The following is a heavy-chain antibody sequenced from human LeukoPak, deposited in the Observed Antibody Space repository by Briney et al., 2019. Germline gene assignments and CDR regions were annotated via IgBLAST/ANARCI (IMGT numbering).Heavy chain of an antibody. CDR3: ARDLDWILFDY. CDR1: GFTFSTYW. CDR2: VNREGTTS. D-gene: IGHD3-9*01. V-gene: IGHV3-74*01. J-gene: IGHJ4*02. Sequence: PGGSLRLSCAASGFTFSTYWMHWVRQVPGKGLVWVSRVNREGTTSAYADSVKGRFTISRDNDKNTLYLQMNSLRVEDTAVYYCARDLDWILFDYWGQGTLVTVSS.